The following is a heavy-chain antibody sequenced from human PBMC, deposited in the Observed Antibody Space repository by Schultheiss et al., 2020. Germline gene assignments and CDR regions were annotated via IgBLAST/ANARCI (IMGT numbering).Heavy chain of an antibody. CDR3: AKAIPGPRITMVRGVSSGHYYGMDV. J-gene: IGHJ6*02. D-gene: IGHD3-10*01. Sequence: GESLKISCAASGFTFSSYAMSWVRQAPGKGLEWVSAISGSGGNTYYADSVKGRFTISRDNSKNTLYLQMNSLRAEDTAVYYCAKAIPGPRITMVRGVSSGHYYGMDVWGQGTTVNVSS. V-gene: IGHV3-23*01. CDR1: GFTFSSYA. CDR2: ISGSGGNT.